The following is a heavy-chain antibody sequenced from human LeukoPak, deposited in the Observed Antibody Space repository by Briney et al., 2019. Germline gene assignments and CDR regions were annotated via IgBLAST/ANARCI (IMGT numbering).Heavy chain of an antibody. D-gene: IGHD6-19*01. CDR3: ANLGSY. CDR1: GFTLRDYA. V-gene: IGHV3-23*01. Sequence: GGSLRLSCEASGFTLRDYAMNWVRQPPGKGLEWVSAISRSGGSTYYADSVKGRFTISRDNSKNTLYLQMNSLRGEDTALYYCANLGSYWGQGTPVTVSS. CDR2: ISRSGGST. J-gene: IGHJ4*02.